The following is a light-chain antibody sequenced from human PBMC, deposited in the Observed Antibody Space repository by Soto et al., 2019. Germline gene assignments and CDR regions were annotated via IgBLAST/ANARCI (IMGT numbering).Light chain of an antibody. Sequence: DIQMTQSPSSLSASVGDTVTITCRATQTISTILNWYQHKPGKAPNLLIYAASSLQSGVPSRFSGSGSGTDFTLTISSLQHEDFATYYCQPSYSTRHTLGQGTRLEIK. CDR3: QPSYSTRHT. J-gene: IGKJ5*01. CDR1: QTISTI. V-gene: IGKV1-39*01. CDR2: AAS.